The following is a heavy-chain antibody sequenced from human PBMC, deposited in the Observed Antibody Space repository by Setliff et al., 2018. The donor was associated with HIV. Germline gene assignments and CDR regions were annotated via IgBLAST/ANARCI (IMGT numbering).Heavy chain of an antibody. CDR3: ARGGRSLAAQTWFDP. V-gene: IGHV4-39*07. Sequence: SETLSLTCTVSGGSISSSSYFWGWIRQPPGKGLEWIGSVYYSGNTYYNPSLKSRVTISVDTSKNQFSLKLSSVTAADTAVYYCARGGRSLAAQTWFDPWGQGTLVTVSS. CDR1: GGSISSSSYF. CDR2: VYYSGNT. D-gene: IGHD6-6*01. J-gene: IGHJ5*02.